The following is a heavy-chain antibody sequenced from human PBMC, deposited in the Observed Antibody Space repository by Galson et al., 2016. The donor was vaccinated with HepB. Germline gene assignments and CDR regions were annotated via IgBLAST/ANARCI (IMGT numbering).Heavy chain of an antibody. J-gene: IGHJ4*02. CDR2: IPSNGIGA. CDR3: AKDLDTSGYDLFGPWGS. CDR1: GFTFDSYA. V-gene: IGHV3-23*05. D-gene: IGHD3-3*01. Sequence: SLRLSCAASGFTFDSYAMSWVRQAPGKGLEWISGIPSNGIGAQYAGAVKGGFIISRDNSKNVLYLQMKSLRAEDTAKYYCAKDLDTSGYDLFGPWGSWGQGILVIVSS.